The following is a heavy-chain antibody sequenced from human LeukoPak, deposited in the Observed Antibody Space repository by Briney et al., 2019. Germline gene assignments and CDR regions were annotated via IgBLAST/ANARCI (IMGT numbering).Heavy chain of an antibody. CDR1: GFTVSSNY. Sequence: GGSLRLSCAASGFTVSSNYMSWVRQAPGKGLEWVGRTRNKANSYTTEYAASVKGRFTISRDESENSVYLQMNSLKTEDTAVYYCARGYSSSWRNDAFDIWGQGTMVSVSS. D-gene: IGHD6-13*01. CDR3: ARGYSSSWRNDAFDI. J-gene: IGHJ3*02. CDR2: TRNKANSYTT. V-gene: IGHV3-72*01.